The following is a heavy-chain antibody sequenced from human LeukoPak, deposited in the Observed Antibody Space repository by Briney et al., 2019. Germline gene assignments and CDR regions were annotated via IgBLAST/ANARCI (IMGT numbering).Heavy chain of an antibody. CDR2: IWYDGSNK. V-gene: IGHV3-33*01. CDR3: ARDTAYYYGSGSFGAFDI. D-gene: IGHD3-10*01. Sequence: PGRSLRLSCAASGFTFSSYGMHWVRQAPGKGLEWVAVIWYDGSNKYYADSVKGRFTISRDNSKNTLYLQMNSLRAEDTAVYYCARDTAYYYGSGSFGAFDIWGQGTMVTVSS. J-gene: IGHJ3*02. CDR1: GFTFSSYG.